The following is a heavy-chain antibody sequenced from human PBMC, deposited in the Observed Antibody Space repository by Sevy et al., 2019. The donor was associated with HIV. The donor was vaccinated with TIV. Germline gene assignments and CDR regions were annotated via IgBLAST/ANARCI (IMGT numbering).Heavy chain of an antibody. V-gene: IGHV4-61*02. CDR1: GGSISSGSYY. D-gene: IGHD2-15*01. CDR3: ARSSHCSGGSCDSTYYFDY. Sequence: SETLSLTCTVSGGSISSGSYYWSWIRQPAGKGLEWIGRIYTSGSTNYNPSLKSRVTISVDTSKNQFSLKLSSVTAADTAVYYGARSSHCSGGSCDSTYYFDYWGQGTLVTVSS. CDR2: IYTSGST. J-gene: IGHJ4*02.